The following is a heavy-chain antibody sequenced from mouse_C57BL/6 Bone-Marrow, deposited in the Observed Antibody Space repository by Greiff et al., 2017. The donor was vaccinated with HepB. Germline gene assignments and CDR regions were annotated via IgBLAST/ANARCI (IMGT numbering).Heavy chain of an antibody. CDR1: GYTFTSYW. D-gene: IGHD2-4*01. J-gene: IGHJ4*01. Sequence: VQLQQPGAELVKPGASVKLSCKASGYTFTSYWMHWVKQRPGRGLEWIGRIDPNSGGTKYNEKFKSKATLTVDKPASTAYMQLSSLTSEDSAVYYYASGRLRRYYAMDYGGQGTSVTVSS. CDR2: IDPNSGGT. V-gene: IGHV1-72*01. CDR3: ASGRLRRYYAMDY.